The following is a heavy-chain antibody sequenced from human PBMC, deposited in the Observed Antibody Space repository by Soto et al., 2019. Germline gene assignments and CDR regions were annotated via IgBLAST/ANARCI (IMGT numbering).Heavy chain of an antibody. V-gene: IGHV3-30*18. Sequence: PGGSLRLSCAASGCTFSSYVMHWVRQAPGKGLEWVAVISYDGSNKYYADSVKGRFTISRDNSKNTLYLQMNSLRAEDTAVYYCAKDSGSLTDPGDYWGQGTLVTVSS. D-gene: IGHD1-26*01. CDR3: AKDSGSLTDPGDY. CDR2: ISYDGSNK. J-gene: IGHJ4*02. CDR1: GCTFSSYV.